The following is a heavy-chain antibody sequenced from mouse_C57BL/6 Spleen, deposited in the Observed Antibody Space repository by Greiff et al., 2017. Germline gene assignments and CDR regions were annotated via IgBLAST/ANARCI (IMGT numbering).Heavy chain of an antibody. J-gene: IGHJ2*01. CDR3: ARGTAQATYFDY. D-gene: IGHD3-2*02. CDR1: GYTFTDYY. V-gene: IGHV1-34*01. CDR2: IYPNNGGN. Sequence: VQLQQSGPELVKPGASVKMSCKASGYTFTDYYMHWVKQSHGKSLEWIGYIYPNNGGNGYNQKFKGKAILTVDKSSSTAYMELRSLTSEDSAVYYGARGTAQATYFDYWGQGTTLTVSS.